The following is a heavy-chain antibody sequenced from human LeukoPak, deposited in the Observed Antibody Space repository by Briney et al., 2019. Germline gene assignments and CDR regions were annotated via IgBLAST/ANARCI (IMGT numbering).Heavy chain of an antibody. CDR1: GFTFSSYA. CDR2: ISYDGSNK. CDR3: ARDAYPLGGSYYFDY. Sequence: PGGSLRLSCAASGFTFSSYAMHWVRQALGKGLEWVAVISYDGSNKYYADSVKGRFTISRDNSKNTLYLQKNSLRAEDTAVYYCARDAYPLGGSYYFDYWGQGTLVTVSS. D-gene: IGHD1-26*01. J-gene: IGHJ4*02. V-gene: IGHV3-30*01.